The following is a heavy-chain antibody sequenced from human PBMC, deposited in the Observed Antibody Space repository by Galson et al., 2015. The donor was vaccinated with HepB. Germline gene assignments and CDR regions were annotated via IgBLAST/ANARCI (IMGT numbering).Heavy chain of an antibody. J-gene: IGHJ6*02. CDR3: AAGYCSGGSCYFRPYYYYGMDF. V-gene: IGHV1-69*04. D-gene: IGHD2-15*01. CDR1: GGTFSSYA. CDR2: IIPILGIA. Sequence: SVKVSCKASGGTFSSYAISWVRQAPGQGLEWMGRIIPILGIANYAQKFQGRVTITADKSTSTAYMELNSLRSEDTAVYYCAAGYCSGGSCYFRPYYYYGMDFWGQGTTVTVSS.